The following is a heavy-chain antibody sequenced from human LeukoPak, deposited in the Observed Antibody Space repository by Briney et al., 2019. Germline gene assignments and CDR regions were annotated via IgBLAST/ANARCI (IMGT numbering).Heavy chain of an antibody. CDR3: TRDSGRFRLDY. D-gene: IGHD6-19*01. Sequence: GGSLRLSCAASGCTFSSSWMNWVRQAPGKGLEWVASINEDGSEKYYVDSVKGRFTVSRDNAKNSLYLQMNSLRVEDTAVYYCTRDSGRFRLDYWGQGILVTVSS. J-gene: IGHJ4*02. V-gene: IGHV3-7*01. CDR2: INEDGSEK. CDR1: GCTFSSSW.